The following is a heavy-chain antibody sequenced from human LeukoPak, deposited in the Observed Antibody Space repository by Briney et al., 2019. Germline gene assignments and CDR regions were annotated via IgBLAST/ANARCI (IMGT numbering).Heavy chain of an antibody. V-gene: IGHV1-18*01. CDR1: GYTFTNYG. J-gene: IGHJ3*02. Sequence: ASVTVSCKGSGYTFTNYGLSWVRQAPGQGLEWMGWVSGYNDNTYYAQNLQGRVTMTTDTSTSTAYMEVRSLRSDDTAVYYCARDLAYCGGDCYYDTFDIWGQGTKVSVSS. CDR2: VSGYNDNT. CDR3: ARDLAYCGGDCYYDTFDI. D-gene: IGHD2-21*02.